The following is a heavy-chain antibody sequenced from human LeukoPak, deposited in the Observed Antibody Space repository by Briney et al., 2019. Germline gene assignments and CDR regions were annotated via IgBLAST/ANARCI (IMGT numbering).Heavy chain of an antibody. CDR3: AKDQSPPGAFDT. V-gene: IGHV3-48*03. Sequence: GGSLRLSCAASGFTFSSYEMNWVRQAPGKGLEWISYISSSGSTIYYADADSVKGRFTISRDNSKNTVSLQMNSLRAEDTAVYYCAKDQSPPGAFDTWGQGTKVTVSS. CDR2: ISSSGSTI. J-gene: IGHJ3*02. CDR1: GFTFSSYE.